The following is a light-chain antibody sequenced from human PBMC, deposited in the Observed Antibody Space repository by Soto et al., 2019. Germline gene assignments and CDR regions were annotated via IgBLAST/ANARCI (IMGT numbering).Light chain of an antibody. CDR2: WAS. Sequence: DFVMTQSPDSLAVSLGERATINCKSSQSVLYSSNNKNYLAWYQQKPGQPPKLLIYWASTRESGVPDRFSGSGSGTDFTLTISSLQAEDVAVYYCQQYYNTPYTFGQGPKLEIK. CDR3: QQYYNTPYT. J-gene: IGKJ2*01. V-gene: IGKV4-1*01. CDR1: QSVLYSSNNKNY.